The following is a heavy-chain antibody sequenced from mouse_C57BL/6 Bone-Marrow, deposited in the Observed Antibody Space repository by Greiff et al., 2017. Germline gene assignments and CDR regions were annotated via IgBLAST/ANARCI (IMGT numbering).Heavy chain of an antibody. CDR1: GYTFTSYG. D-gene: IGHD2-3*01. CDR3: ARRGDGYYFGGYFDY. Sequence: QVHVKQSGAELARPGASVKLSCKASGYTFTSYGISWVKQRTGQGLEWIGEIYPRSGNTYYNEKFKGKATLTADKSSSTAYMELRSLTSEDSAVYFCARRGDGYYFGGYFDYWGQGTTLTVSS. CDR2: IYPRSGNT. V-gene: IGHV1-81*01. J-gene: IGHJ2*01.